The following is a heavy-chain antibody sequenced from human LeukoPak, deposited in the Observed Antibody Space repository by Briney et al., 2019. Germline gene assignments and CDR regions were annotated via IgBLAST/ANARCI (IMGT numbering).Heavy chain of an antibody. V-gene: IGHV3-48*02. Sequence: GGSLRFSCAASGFTFSSYSMNWVRQAPGKGLEWVSYISSSSSTIYYADSVKGRFTISRDNAKNSLYLQMNSLRDEDTAVYYCASVPSTYYYDSSGYKHYYYYGMDVWGQGTTVTVSS. CDR3: ASVPSTYYYDSSGYKHYYYYGMDV. CDR1: GFTFSSYS. D-gene: IGHD3-22*01. CDR2: ISSSSSTI. J-gene: IGHJ6*02.